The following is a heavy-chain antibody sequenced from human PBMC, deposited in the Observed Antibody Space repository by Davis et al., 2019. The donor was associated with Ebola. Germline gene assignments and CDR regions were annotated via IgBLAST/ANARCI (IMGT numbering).Heavy chain of an antibody. J-gene: IGHJ6*02. CDR3: ASFPDGYEDYYYGMDV. CDR1: CGSFRGYY. D-gene: IGHD5-24*01. CDR2: INHSGST. V-gene: IGHV4-34*01. Sequence: PSETPSLTSPVYCGSFRGYYWGWIRQPPGKGLEWIGEINHSGSTNYNPSLKSRVTISVDTSKNQFSLKLSSVTAADTAVYYCASFPDGYEDYYYGMDVWGQGTTVTVSS.